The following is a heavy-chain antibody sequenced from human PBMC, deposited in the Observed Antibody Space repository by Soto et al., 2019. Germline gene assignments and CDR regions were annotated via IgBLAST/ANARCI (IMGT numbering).Heavy chain of an antibody. CDR2: IIPIFGTA. J-gene: IGHJ4*02. V-gene: IGHV1-69*06. D-gene: IGHD3-10*01. CDR1: GGTFSSYA. Sequence: GASVKVSCKASGGTFSSYAISWVRQAPGQGLEWMGGIIPIFGTANYAQKFQGRVTISADKSISTAYLQWSSLKASDTAMYYCARRGSGTTFDYWGQGTLVTVSS. CDR3: ARRGSGTTFDY.